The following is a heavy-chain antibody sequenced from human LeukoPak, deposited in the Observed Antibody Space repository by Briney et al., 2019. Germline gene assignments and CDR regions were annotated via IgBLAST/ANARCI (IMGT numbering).Heavy chain of an antibody. V-gene: IGHV3-66*01. D-gene: IGHD3-22*01. CDR3: AREPQGDSSGYDAFDI. Sequence: PGGSLRLSCAVSGFTFSNHGMHWVRQAPGKGLEWVSVIYSGGSTYYADSVKGRFTLSRDNSKNTLFLQMNSLRAEDTAVYYCAREPQGDSSGYDAFDIWGQGTMVTVSS. CDR2: IYSGGST. J-gene: IGHJ3*02. CDR1: GFTFSNHG.